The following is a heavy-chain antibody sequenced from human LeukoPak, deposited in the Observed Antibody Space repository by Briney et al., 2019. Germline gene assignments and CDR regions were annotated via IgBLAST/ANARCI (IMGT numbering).Heavy chain of an antibody. J-gene: IGHJ4*02. D-gene: IGHD5-24*01. CDR3: ARGAGYNWFDY. CDR2: ISYDGSNK. V-gene: IGHV3-30*03. CDR1: GFTFSSYG. Sequence: GGSLRLSCAASGFTFSSYGMHWVRQAPGKGLEWVAVISYDGSNKYYADSVKGRFTISRDNSKNTLYLQMNSLRAEDTAVYYCARGAGYNWFDYWGRGTLVTVSS.